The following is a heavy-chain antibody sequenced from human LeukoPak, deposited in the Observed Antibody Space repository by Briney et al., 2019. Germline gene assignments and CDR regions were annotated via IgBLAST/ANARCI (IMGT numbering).Heavy chain of an antibody. J-gene: IGHJ4*02. CDR3: ARHYYGSGRIVD. V-gene: IGHV3-9*01. D-gene: IGHD3-10*01. CDR1: GFTFDDYA. Sequence: GRSLRLSCAASGFTFDDYAMHWVRQAPGKGLEWVSGISWNSGSIGYADSVKGRFTISRDNAKNSLFLQMNSLSGEDTAVYYCARHYYGSGRIVDWGQGTLVTVSS. CDR2: ISWNSGSI.